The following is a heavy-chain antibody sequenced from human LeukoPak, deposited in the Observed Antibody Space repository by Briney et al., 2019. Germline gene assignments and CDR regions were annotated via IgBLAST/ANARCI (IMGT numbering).Heavy chain of an antibody. D-gene: IGHD3-22*01. CDR3: AGGPPTYYYDSSGYYLFH. CDR1: GFTFSRYS. J-gene: IGHJ4*02. V-gene: IGHV3-21*01. CDR2: ISSSGNYM. Sequence: PGGSLRLSCAASGFTFSRYSMNWVRQAPGKGLEWVSSISSSGNYMYYADSVKGRFTISRGNAKNTLYLQMNSLRAEDTAVYYCAGGPPTYYYDSSGYYLFHWGQGTLVTVSS.